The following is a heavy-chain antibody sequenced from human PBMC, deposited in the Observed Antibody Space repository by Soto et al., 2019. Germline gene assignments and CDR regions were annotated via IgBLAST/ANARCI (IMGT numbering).Heavy chain of an antibody. D-gene: IGHD6-6*01. Sequence: SETLSLTCTVSGGSISSSSYYWGWIRQPPGKGLEWIGSIYYSGSTYYNPSLKSRVTISVDTSKNQFSLKLSSVTAADTAVYYCARIEGSSSWYYYYYYMDVWGKGTTVTVSS. J-gene: IGHJ6*03. CDR3: ARIEGSSSWYYYYYYMDV. CDR1: GGSISSSSYY. CDR2: IYYSGST. V-gene: IGHV4-39*01.